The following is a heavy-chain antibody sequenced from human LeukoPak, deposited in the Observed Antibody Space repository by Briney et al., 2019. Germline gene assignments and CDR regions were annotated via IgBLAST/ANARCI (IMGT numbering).Heavy chain of an antibody. CDR1: GGSNSSSY. V-gene: IGHV4-59*01. CDR3: ARTIKSGYYQYFDY. CDR2: IYYSGST. Sequence: PSGTLSLTCTVSGGSNSSSYWSWIRQPPGKGLEWIGYIYYSGSTNCNPSLKSRVSISIDTSKKQFSLKLSSVTAADTAVYYCARTIKSGYYQYFDYWGQGTLVTVSS. D-gene: IGHD3-3*01. J-gene: IGHJ4*02.